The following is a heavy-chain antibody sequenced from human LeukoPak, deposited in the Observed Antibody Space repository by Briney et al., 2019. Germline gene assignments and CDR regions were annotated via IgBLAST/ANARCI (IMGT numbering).Heavy chain of an antibody. V-gene: IGHV4-59*08. CDR3: ARHGGLGATDY. Sequence: SETLSLTGTVSGGSISSYYWSWIRQPPGKGLEWIGYIYYSGSTNYNPSLKSRVTISVDTSKNQFSLKLSSVTAADTAVYYCARHGGLGATDYWGQGTLVTVSS. CDR1: GGSISSYY. D-gene: IGHD1-26*01. J-gene: IGHJ4*02. CDR2: IYYSGST.